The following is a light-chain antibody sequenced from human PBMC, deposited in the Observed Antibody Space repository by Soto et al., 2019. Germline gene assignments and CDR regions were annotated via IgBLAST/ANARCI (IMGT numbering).Light chain of an antibody. CDR3: QQYNNWLIT. J-gene: IGKJ5*01. CDR1: QSVSSN. CDR2: GAS. V-gene: IGKV3-15*01. Sequence: EIVMTQSPATLSVSPGERATLSCRASQSVSSNLAWYQQKPGQAPRLLIYGASTRATGIPARFSGSGSGTELTLPISSLQSEDFAVYYCQQYNNWLITFGQGTRLEIK.